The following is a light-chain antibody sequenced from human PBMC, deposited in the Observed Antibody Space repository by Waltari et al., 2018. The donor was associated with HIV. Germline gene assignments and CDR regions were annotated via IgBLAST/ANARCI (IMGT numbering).Light chain of an antibody. V-gene: IGKV3-11*01. J-gene: IGKJ4*01. CDR3: QQRSIWPPLT. Sequence: DIVLTPSPAILSLSPGERATLSCRASQSVNNYLACYQQTPGQAPWLLIYDASTRATGVPARFSVSGSGTDFTLTISSLEPEDFAVYYCQQRSIWPPLTFGVGTKVQI. CDR1: QSVNNY. CDR2: DAS.